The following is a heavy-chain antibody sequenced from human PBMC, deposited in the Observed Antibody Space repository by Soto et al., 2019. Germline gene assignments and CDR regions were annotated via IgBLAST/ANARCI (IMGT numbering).Heavy chain of an antibody. CDR1: GYSFTSYW. J-gene: IGHJ6*02. Sequence: PGESLKISCKGSGYSFTSYWIGWVRQMPGKGLEWMGIIYPGDSDTRYSPSFQGQVAISADKSISTAYLQWSSLKASDTAMYYCARTSAAGKYYYGMDVWGQGTTVTVSS. CDR3: ARTSAAGKYYYGMDV. CDR2: IYPGDSDT. V-gene: IGHV5-51*01. D-gene: IGHD6-13*01.